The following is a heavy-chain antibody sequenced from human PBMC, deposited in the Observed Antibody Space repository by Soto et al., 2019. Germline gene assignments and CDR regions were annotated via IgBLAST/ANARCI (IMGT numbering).Heavy chain of an antibody. CDR2: IYYSGST. J-gene: IGHJ4*02. CDR3: ARHLYCSITSCYAAGHYFYY. Sequence: SETLSLTCTVSDGSISSSSYYWGWIRQPPGKGLEWIGSIYYSGSTYYNPSLKSRVTISVDTSKNQFSLKLSSVTAADTAVYYCARHLYCSITSCYAAGHYFYYWGQGTLVTVSS. V-gene: IGHV4-39*01. CDR1: DGSISSSSYY. D-gene: IGHD2-2*01.